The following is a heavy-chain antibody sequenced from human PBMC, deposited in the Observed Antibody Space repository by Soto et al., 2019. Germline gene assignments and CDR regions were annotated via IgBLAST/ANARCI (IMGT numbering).Heavy chain of an antibody. V-gene: IGHV3-23*01. Sequence: SGGSLRLSCAASGFTFSSYAMSWVRQAPGKGLEWVSAISGSGGSTYYADSVKGRFTISRDNSKNTLYLQMNSPRAEDTAVYYCAKDPPYYDFWSGYSDYWGQGTLVTVSS. J-gene: IGHJ4*02. CDR3: AKDPPYYDFWSGYSDY. CDR1: GFTFSSYA. CDR2: ISGSGGST. D-gene: IGHD3-3*01.